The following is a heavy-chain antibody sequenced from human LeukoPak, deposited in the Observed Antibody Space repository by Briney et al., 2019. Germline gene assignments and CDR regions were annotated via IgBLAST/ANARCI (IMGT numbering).Heavy chain of an antibody. D-gene: IGHD3-22*01. Sequence: GGSLRLSCAASGFTFSSYAMHWVRQAPGKGLEWVAVISYDGSNKYYADSVKGRFTISRDNSKNTLYLQMNSLRAEDTAVYYCVFQSGYFDFDYWGQGTLVTVSS. CDR1: GFTFSSYA. CDR3: VFQSGYFDFDY. CDR2: ISYDGSNK. V-gene: IGHV3-30-3*01. J-gene: IGHJ4*02.